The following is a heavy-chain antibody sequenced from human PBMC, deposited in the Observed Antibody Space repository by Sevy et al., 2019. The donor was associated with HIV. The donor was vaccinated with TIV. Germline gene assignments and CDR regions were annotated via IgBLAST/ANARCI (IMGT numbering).Heavy chain of an antibody. CDR1: GFTFGDYA. CDR2: IRRNSHEPYGGTT. Sequence: GGSLRLSCTSSGFTFGDYAMSWFRQAPGKGLEWVAFIRRNSHEPYGGTTEYVASVKGRFTISRDDSKRIAYLQMNSLKTEDTAVYYCTRALATADTPEYYFDYWARESWSPSPQ. V-gene: IGHV3-49*03. D-gene: IGHD5-12*01. J-gene: IGHJ4*02. CDR3: TRALATADTPEYYFDY.